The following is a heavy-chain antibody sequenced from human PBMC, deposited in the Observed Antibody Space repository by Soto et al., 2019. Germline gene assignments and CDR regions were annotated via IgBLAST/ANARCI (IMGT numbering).Heavy chain of an antibody. J-gene: IGHJ4*02. CDR3: AREKGANGYFDY. CDR2: IKQDEREK. CDR1: GFAFSSYY. V-gene: IGHV3-7*01. D-gene: IGHD3-16*01. Sequence: EVKLVESGGGLVQPGGSLRLSCAASGFAFSSYYMSWVRQAPGKGLEWVANIKQDEREKYYLDSVKGRFTISRDDAKNSLYSQMKTLSVDDPAVYYCAREKGANGYFDYWGQGTLVTFSS.